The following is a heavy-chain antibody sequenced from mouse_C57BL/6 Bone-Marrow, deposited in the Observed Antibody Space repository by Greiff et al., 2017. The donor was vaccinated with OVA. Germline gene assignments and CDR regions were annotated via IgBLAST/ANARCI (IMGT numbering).Heavy chain of an antibody. D-gene: IGHD1-1*01. Sequence: DVKLVESGGGLVQSGRSLRLSCATSGFTFSDFYMEWVRQAPGKGLEWIAASRNKANDYTTEYSASVKGRFIVSRDTYQSILYLQMDALRAEDSAIYDCARDGSYGSYWYFDVWGTGTTVTVSS. CDR3: ARDGSYGSYWYFDV. CDR2: SRNKANDYTT. CDR1: GFTFSDFY. J-gene: IGHJ1*03. V-gene: IGHV7-1*01.